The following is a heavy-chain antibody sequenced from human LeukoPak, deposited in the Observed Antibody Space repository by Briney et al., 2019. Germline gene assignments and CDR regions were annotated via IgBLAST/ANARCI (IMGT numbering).Heavy chain of an antibody. V-gene: IGHV3-30*18. D-gene: IGHD6-13*01. CDR1: GFTFSSYG. CDR2: ISYDGSNK. J-gene: IGHJ4*02. Sequence: GGSLRLSCAASGFTFSSYGMHWVRQAPGKGLEWVAVISYDGSNKYYADSVKGRFTISRDNSKNTLYLQMNSLRAEDTALYYCAKDSSSAARYYFDYWGQGTLVTVSS. CDR3: AKDSSSAARYYFDY.